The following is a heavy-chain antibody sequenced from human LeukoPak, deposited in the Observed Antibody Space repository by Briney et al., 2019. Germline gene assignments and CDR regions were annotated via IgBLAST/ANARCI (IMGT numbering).Heavy chain of an antibody. CDR2: INPNSGGT. J-gene: IGHJ6*02. Sequence: ASVKVSCKASGYTFTGYYMRWVRQAPGQGLEWMGWINPNSGGTNYAQKFQGRVTMTRDTSISTAYMELSRLRSDDTAVYYCARGAGATRSFYYYGMDVWGQGTTVTVSS. V-gene: IGHV1-2*02. CDR3: ARGAGATRSFYYYGMDV. CDR1: GYTFTGYY. D-gene: IGHD1-26*01.